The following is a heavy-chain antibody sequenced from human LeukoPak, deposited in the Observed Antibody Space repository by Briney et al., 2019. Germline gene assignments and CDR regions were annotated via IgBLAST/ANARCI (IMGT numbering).Heavy chain of an antibody. V-gene: IGHV4-34*01. CDR3: ATISVGASHYYMDV. Sequence: PSETLSLTCAVYGGSFTKHQWSWIRQPPGKGLEWIGAINDGGSTNYNPSLKSRVTISVDTSKNQFSLRLSSMTAADTAVYYCATISVGASHYYMDVWGKGTTVTVSS. D-gene: IGHD1-26*01. CDR2: INDGGST. CDR1: GGSFTKHQ. J-gene: IGHJ6*03.